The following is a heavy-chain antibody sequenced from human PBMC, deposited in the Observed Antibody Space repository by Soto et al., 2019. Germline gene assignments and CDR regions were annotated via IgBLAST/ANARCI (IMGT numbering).Heavy chain of an antibody. V-gene: IGHV1-8*01. D-gene: IGHD3-3*01. Sequence: AAVKVSCKASGYTFTSYDINWVRQATGQGXEWMGWMNPNSGNTGYAQKFQGRVTMTRNTSISTAYMELSSLRSEDTAVYYCARGREYYDFWSGYASGWFDPWGQGTLVTVSS. CDR1: GYTFTSYD. CDR3: ARGREYYDFWSGYASGWFDP. J-gene: IGHJ5*02. CDR2: MNPNSGNT.